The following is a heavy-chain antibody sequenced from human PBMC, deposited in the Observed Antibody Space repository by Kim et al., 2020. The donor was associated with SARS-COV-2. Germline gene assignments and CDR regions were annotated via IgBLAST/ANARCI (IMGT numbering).Heavy chain of an antibody. CDR3: AREEQMAEFDAFDV. J-gene: IGHJ3*01. CDR1: GFTFSNHA. Sequence: GGSLRLSCAASGFTFSNHAIHWVRQAPGKGLEWVAVTSFDGSVKQYADSVEGRFTISRDNSKDSLYLQMNSLRPDDTAIYYCAREEQMAEFDAFDVWGQGTMVTVSS. CDR2: TSFDGSVK. V-gene: IGHV3-30*04. D-gene: IGHD6-13*01.